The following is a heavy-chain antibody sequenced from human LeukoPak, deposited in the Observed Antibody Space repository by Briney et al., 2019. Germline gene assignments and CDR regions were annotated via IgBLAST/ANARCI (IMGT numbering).Heavy chain of an antibody. J-gene: IGHJ4*02. CDR3: AKGITYYDILSAFDY. CDR2: ISGGGDTT. CDR1: GFTFSSYA. V-gene: IGHV3-23*01. Sequence: PGGSLRLSCAASGFTFSSYAMTWVRQAPGKGLEWVSSISGGGDTTYYADSVRGRFTISRDNSKNTLYLQVNSLRAEDTAVYYCAKGITYYDILSAFDYWGQGTLVTVSS. D-gene: IGHD3-9*01.